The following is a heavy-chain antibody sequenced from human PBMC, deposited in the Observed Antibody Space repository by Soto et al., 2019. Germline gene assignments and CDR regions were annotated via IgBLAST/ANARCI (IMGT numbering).Heavy chain of an antibody. Sequence: QVQLVQSGAEVKKPGSSVKVSCKASGGTFSSYAISWVRQAPGQGLEWMGGIIPIFGTANYAQKFQGRVTITAXXAXSXAYMELSSLRSEDTAVYYCARVTYYDFWSGHPGFDYWGQGTLVTVSS. CDR2: IIPIFGTA. CDR1: GGTFSSYA. J-gene: IGHJ4*02. D-gene: IGHD3-3*01. CDR3: ARVTYYDFWSGHPGFDY. V-gene: IGHV1-69*12.